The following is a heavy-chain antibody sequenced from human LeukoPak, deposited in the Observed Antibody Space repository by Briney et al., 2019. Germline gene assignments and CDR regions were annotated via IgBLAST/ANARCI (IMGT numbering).Heavy chain of an antibody. Sequence: SVKVSCKASGGTFSSYAISWVRQAPGQGLEWMGGIIPIFGTANYAQKFQERVTITRDMSTSTAYMELSSLRSEDTAVYYCAAAGRIAAAGNTPWGQGTLVTVSS. CDR1: GGTFSSYA. J-gene: IGHJ5*02. D-gene: IGHD6-13*01. CDR2: IIPIFGTA. V-gene: IGHV1-69*05. CDR3: AAAGRIAAAGNTP.